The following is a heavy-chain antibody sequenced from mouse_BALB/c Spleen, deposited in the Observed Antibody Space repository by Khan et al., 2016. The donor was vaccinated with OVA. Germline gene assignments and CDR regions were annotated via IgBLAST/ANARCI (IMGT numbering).Heavy chain of an antibody. J-gene: IGHJ4*01. V-gene: IGHV2-6-1*01. CDR3: ARQPYYHYYVMDY. D-gene: IGHD2-10*01. Sequence: VQLQQSGPGLVAPSQSLSITCTISGFSLTNYGVHWVRLPPGKGLEWLVVIWSDGSTTYNSALNSRLSISKDNSKSQVFLKMNSLQTDDTARYYCARQPYYHYYVMDYWGQGTSVTVSS. CDR2: IWSDGST. CDR1: GFSLTNYG.